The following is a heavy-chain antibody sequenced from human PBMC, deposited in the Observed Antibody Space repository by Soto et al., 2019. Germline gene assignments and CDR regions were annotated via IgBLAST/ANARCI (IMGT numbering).Heavy chain of an antibody. J-gene: IGHJ4*01. CDR3: AGHSSGWYNN. D-gene: IGHD6-19*01. CDR2: TEIYQGGST. V-gene: IGHV4-4*02. CDR1: GVSISSSTNW. Sequence: QVQLQESGPGLVKPSGTLSLSSTVSGVSISSSTNWWSWVRQPPGKGLEWIGETEIYQGGSTKYNPSLKSRVTRSLDKSKNQFFLNLNSVTAADTAVYYCAGHSSGWYNNWGHGTLVTVSS.